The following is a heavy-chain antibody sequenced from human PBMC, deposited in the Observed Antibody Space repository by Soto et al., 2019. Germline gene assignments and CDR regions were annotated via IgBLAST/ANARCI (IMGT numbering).Heavy chain of an antibody. CDR3: VRATAARQRDYSYHYYLHI. CDR2: INPNGGST. J-gene: IGHJ6*03. V-gene: IGHV1-46*03. Sequence: GASVKVSCKASGYTFINYYILWVRQAPGQGLEWMGVINPNGGSTVYAQKFQGRVTLTRDTSTSTVYVELSSLRSDDTAVYFCVRATAARQRDYSYHYYLHIWGKGTTVTVSS. D-gene: IGHD6-6*01. CDR1: GYTFINYY.